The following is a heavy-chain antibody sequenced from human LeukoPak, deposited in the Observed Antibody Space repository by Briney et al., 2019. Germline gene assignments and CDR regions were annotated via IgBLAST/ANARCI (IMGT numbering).Heavy chain of an antibody. CDR1: GFTFSSYW. CDR3: ARDWTDHGDAFDI. D-gene: IGHD3/OR15-3a*01. Sequence: GGSLRLSCAASGFTFSSYWMSWVRQAPGKGLEWVANIKQDGSEKYYVDSVKGRFTISRDNAKNSLYLQMNRLRAEDTAVYYCARDWTDHGDAFDIWGQGTVVTVSS. V-gene: IGHV3-7*01. J-gene: IGHJ3*02. CDR2: IKQDGSEK.